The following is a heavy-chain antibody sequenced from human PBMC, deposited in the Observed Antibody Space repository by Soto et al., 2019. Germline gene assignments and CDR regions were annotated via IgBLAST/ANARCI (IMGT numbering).Heavy chain of an antibody. Sequence: DEQVVESGGGLVQPGGSLRLSCTASGFTFSNYWIHWVRQASGKGLVWVSRIKGDGSITNYADSVRGRFSISRDNAKNTVDLQMDSLRAEDTAVYYCARGASGRYYRDVWGKWTTVTV. V-gene: IGHV3-74*01. D-gene: IGHD3-10*01. J-gene: IGHJ6*03. CDR3: ARGASGRYYRDV. CDR1: GFTFSNYW. CDR2: IKGDGSIT.